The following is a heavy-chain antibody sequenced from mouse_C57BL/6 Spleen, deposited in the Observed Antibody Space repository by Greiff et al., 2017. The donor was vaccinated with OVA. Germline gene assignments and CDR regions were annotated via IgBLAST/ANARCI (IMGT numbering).Heavy chain of an antibody. CDR3: SRGPPYSNFDY. CDR2: IRNKANNPAT. CDR1: GFTFSDAW. V-gene: IGHV6-6*01. D-gene: IGHD2-5*01. Sequence: EVQLQQSGGGLVQPGGSMKLSCAASGFTFSDAWMDWVSQSPEKGLEWVAEIRNKANNPATYYAESVKGRFTISRDDSELSVYLKMNSLISEDTGIYYYSRGPPYSNFDYWGQGTTLTVSS. J-gene: IGHJ2*01.